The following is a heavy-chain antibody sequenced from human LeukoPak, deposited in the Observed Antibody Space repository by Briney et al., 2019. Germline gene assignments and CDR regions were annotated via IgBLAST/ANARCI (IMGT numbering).Heavy chain of an antibody. V-gene: IGHV3-30*03. CDR2: ISYDGSNK. J-gene: IGHJ4*02. D-gene: IGHD6-19*01. CDR3: ATAVAGTCFDY. Sequence: GGSLRLSCAASGFTFSSYGMHWVRQAPGKGLEWVAVISYDGSNKYYADSVKGRFTISRDNSKNTLCLQMNSLRAEDTAVYYCATAVAGTCFDYWGQGTLVTVSS. CDR1: GFTFSSYG.